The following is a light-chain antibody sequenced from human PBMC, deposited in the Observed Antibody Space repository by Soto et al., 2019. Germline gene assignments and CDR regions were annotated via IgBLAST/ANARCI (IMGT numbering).Light chain of an antibody. Sequence: ELVMTQSPATLSVSPGERVTLSCRASESVNRNLAWYQQKPGQGPSLLIYYASTRATGVPDRFTGSGSGTEFPLTISSLQSEDVGGYHCQHYSNWTPTFGPGTKVEIK. V-gene: IGKV3-15*01. J-gene: IGKJ3*01. CDR2: YAS. CDR1: ESVNRN. CDR3: QHYSNWTPT.